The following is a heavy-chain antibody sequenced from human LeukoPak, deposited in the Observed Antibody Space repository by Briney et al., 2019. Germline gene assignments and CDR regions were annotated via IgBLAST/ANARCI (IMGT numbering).Heavy chain of an antibody. CDR1: GVSIANTFYY. V-gene: IGHV4-61*02. J-gene: IGHJ4*02. CDR2: IYTTGST. CDR3: ARRQEGHDY. Sequence: SETLSLTCSVSGVSIANTFYYWTWLRQPAGKGLEWIGRIYTTGSTDYNPSLKSRVTISLDTARNQFSLKVSSVTAAGTAVYYCARRQEGHDYWGQGTLVTVSS.